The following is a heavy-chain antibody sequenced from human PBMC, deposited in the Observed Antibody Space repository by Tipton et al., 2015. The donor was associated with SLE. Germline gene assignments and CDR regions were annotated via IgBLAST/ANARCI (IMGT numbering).Heavy chain of an antibody. V-gene: IGHV3-66*02. J-gene: IGHJ4*02. CDR1: GFTVSSNY. CDR3: ARASEWHGDY. CDR2: IYSGGST. Sequence: SLRLSCAASGFTVSSNYMSWVRQAPGKGLEWVSVIYSGGSTYYADSGKGRLTISRDNSKNTLYLQMNSLRAEDTAVYYCARASEWHGDYWGQGTLVTVSS. D-gene: IGHD3-3*01.